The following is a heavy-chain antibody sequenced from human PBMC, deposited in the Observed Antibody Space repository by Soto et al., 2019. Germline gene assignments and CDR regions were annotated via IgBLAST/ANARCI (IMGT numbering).Heavy chain of an antibody. V-gene: IGHV4-34*01. Sequence: SETLSLTCAVYGGSFGGYYWSWIRQPPGKGLEWIGEINHSGSTNYNPSLKSRVTISVDTSKNQFSLKLSSVTAADTAVYYCARGNHYYVFGSGYYPSWFAPWGQGTLVTVSS. D-gene: IGHD3-3*01. J-gene: IGHJ5*02. CDR2: INHSGST. CDR3: ARGNHYYVFGSGYYPSWFAP. CDR1: GGSFGGYY.